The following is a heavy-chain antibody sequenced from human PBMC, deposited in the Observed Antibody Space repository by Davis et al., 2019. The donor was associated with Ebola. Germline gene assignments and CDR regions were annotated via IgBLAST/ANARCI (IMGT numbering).Heavy chain of an antibody. J-gene: IGHJ4*02. CDR1: GITVNRNH. CDR3: ARGDTPMVFES. D-gene: IGHD5-18*01. V-gene: IGHV3-53*01. CDR2: VKTNDRT. Sequence: GESLKISCVASGITVNRNHMSWVRQAPGKGLEWVSIVKTNDRTYYADSVKGRFTISRDDSRNTLYLQLNSLRTDDTAVYYCARGDTPMVFESWGQGALVTVSS.